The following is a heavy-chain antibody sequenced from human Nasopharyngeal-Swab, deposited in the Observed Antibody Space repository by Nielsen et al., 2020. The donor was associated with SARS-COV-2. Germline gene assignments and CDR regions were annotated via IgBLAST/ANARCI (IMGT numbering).Heavy chain of an antibody. V-gene: IGHV1-69*13. CDR2: IIPIFGTA. CDR1: FGTFISYA. J-gene: IGHJ6*02. CDR3: ARSPAHSSSWYFGRYYYGMDV. D-gene: IGHD6-13*01. Sequence: SVKVSCKASFGTFISYAISWVRQAPGQGLEWMGGIIPIFGTANYAQKFQGRVTITADESTSTAYMELSSLRSEDTAVYYCARSPAHSSSWYFGRYYYGMDVWGQGTTVTVSS.